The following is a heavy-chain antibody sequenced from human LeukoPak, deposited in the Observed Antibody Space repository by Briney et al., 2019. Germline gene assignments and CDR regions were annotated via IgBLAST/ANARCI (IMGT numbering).Heavy chain of an antibody. CDR1: GYTFTSYD. D-gene: IGHD4-17*01. Sequence: ASVKVSCKASGYTFTSYDINWVRQATGQGLEWMGWMNPNSGNTGYAQKFQGRVTITRNTSISTAYMELSSLRSEDTAVYYCARVDYGDYVGYYYYYMDVWGKGTTVTVSS. V-gene: IGHV1-8*01. CDR2: MNPNSGNT. CDR3: ARVDYGDYVGYYYYYMDV. J-gene: IGHJ6*03.